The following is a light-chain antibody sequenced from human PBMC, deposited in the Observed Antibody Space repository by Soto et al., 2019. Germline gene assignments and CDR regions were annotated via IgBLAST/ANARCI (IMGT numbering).Light chain of an antibody. CDR1: SSDVGSYNL. CDR3: CSYAGSSSHVV. V-gene: IGLV2-23*01. J-gene: IGLJ2*01. CDR2: EGS. Sequence: QSVLTQPASVSGSPGQSITISCTGTSSDVGSYNLVSWYQQHPGKAPKLMIYEGSKRPSGVSNRFSGSKSGNTASLTISGLQAEDVADYYCCSYAGSSSHVVFGGGTKVTVL.